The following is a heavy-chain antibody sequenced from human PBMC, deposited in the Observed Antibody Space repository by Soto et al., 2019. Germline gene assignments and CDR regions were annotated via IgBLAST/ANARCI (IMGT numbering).Heavy chain of an antibody. CDR3: ARSSQSTVTTGDY. D-gene: IGHD4-17*01. J-gene: IGHJ4*02. CDR2: IYYSGST. CDR1: GGSIRSGGSY. V-gene: IGHV4-31*03. Sequence: QVRLQESGPGLVKPSQTLSLTCTVSGGSIRSGGSYWSWIRQHPGKGLEWIGYIYYSGSTYYKQSLKSRVTISVDTSKNQFSLKRSSVTAADTAVYYCARSSQSTVTTGDYWGQGTLGTVSS.